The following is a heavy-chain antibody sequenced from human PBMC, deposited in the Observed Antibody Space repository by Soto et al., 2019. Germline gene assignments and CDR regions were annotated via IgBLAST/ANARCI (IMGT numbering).Heavy chain of an antibody. CDR2: IYYSGST. V-gene: IGHV4-31*03. Sequence: PXETLSLTCTVSGGSISSGGYYWSWVRQHPGKGLEWIGFIYYSGSTFYNPSLKSRVTISVDTSKNQFSLNLSSVTAADTAVYYCARVHSTSVSFAYWGQGTLVTVSS. CDR3: ARVHSTSVSFAY. CDR1: GGSISSGGYY. J-gene: IGHJ4*02. D-gene: IGHD6-13*01.